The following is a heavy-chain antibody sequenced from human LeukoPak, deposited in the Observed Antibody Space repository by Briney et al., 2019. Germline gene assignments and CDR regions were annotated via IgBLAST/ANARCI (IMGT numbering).Heavy chain of an antibody. CDR3: ARDSGRRGYPEYSFDY. CDR2: IYTSGNT. V-gene: IGHV4-4*07. Sequence: PSETLSLTCTVSGGSIGTYYWSWIRQPAGKGLEWIGRIYTSGNTKYNPSFKSRVTISVGTSKNQFSLKLTSLTAADTAIYYCARDSGRRGYPEYSFDYWGQGTLVTVSS. J-gene: IGHJ4*02. D-gene: IGHD3-10*01. CDR1: GGSIGTYY.